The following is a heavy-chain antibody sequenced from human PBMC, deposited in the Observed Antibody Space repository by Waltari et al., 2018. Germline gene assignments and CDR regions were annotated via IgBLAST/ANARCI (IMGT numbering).Heavy chain of an antibody. V-gene: IGHV1-8*03. CDR2: RNPNSDNT. CDR3: ATSTLYTTMDV. Sequence: QVQLVQSGAEVKKPGASVKVSCKASGYTFTSYDINWVRQATGQGLEWVGWRNPNSDNTGYAQKFQGRLTITRNTSISTAYMELSSLRSEDTAVYYCATSTLYTTMDVWGKGTTVTVSS. CDR1: GYTFTSYD. D-gene: IGHD3-16*01. J-gene: IGHJ6*03.